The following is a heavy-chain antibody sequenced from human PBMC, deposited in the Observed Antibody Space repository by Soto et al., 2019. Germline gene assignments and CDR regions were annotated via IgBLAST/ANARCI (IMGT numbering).Heavy chain of an antibody. CDR3: ARESIGYCSSTSCSDNYYYYYMDV. Sequence: EVQLVESGGGLVQPGGSLRLSCAASGFTVSSNYMSWVRQAPGKGLEWVSVIYSGGSTYYADSVKGRFTISRDNSKNTLYLQMNSLRAEDTAVYYCARESIGYCSSTSCSDNYYYYYMDVWGKGTTVTVSS. D-gene: IGHD2-2*03. CDR2: IYSGGST. CDR1: GFTVSSNY. J-gene: IGHJ6*03. V-gene: IGHV3-66*01.